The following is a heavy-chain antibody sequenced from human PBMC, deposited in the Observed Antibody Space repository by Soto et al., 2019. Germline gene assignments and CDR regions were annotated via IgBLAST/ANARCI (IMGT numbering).Heavy chain of an antibody. V-gene: IGHV3-30-3*01. CDR1: GFTFSSYA. J-gene: IGHJ4*02. Sequence: QVQLVESGGGVVQPGRSLRLSCAASGFTFSSYAMHWVRQAPGKGLEWVAVISYDGSNKYYADSVKGRFTISSDNSTNTLYLPMNSLRAEDTAVDYCASGSRGGKAPYYFDYWGQGTLVTVSS. CDR3: ASGSRGGKAPYYFDY. CDR2: ISYDGSNK. D-gene: IGHD2-15*01.